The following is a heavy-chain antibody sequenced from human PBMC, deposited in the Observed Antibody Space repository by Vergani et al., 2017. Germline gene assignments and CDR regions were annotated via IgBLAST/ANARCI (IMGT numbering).Heavy chain of an antibody. CDR2: INSSSSTI. V-gene: IGHV3-48*01. CDR1: GFTFSSYS. CDR3: ASGGGSYLFDY. D-gene: IGHD1-26*01. J-gene: IGHJ4*02. Sequence: EVQLVESGGGLVQPGGSLRLSCAASGFTFSSYSMNWVRQAPGKGLEWVSYINSSSSTIYYADSVKGRFTISRDNAKNSLYLQMNSLRAEDTAVYYCASGGGSYLFDYWGQGTLVTVSS.